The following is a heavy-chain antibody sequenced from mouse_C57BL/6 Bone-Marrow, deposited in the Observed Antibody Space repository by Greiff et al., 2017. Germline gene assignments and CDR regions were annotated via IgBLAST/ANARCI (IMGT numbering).Heavy chain of an antibody. D-gene: IGHD1-1*01. CDR1: GYTFTSYW. Sequence: LVESGAELVMPGASVKLSCKASGYTFTSYWMHWVKQRPGQGLEWIGEIDPSDSYTNYIQKFKGKSTLTVDKSSSTAYMQLSSLTSEDSAVYYCARSYYYGSSYWDYWGQGTTLTVSS. CDR2: IDPSDSYT. CDR3: ARSYYYGSSYWDY. J-gene: IGHJ2*01. V-gene: IGHV1-69*01.